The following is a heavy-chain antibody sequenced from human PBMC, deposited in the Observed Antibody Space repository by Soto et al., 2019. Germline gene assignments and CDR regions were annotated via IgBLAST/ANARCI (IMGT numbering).Heavy chain of an antibody. CDR1: GDSISSGFYY. CDR3: ARNLYTTTEGFYGMDV. J-gene: IGHJ6*02. CDR2: IFYSGST. D-gene: IGHD1-1*01. Sequence: LSLTCTVSGDSISSGFYYWSWIRQHPEKGLEWIGYIFYSGSTYYNPSLKSRVTISIDTSKNQFSLKLSSVTAADTAVYYCARNLYTTTEGFYGMDVWGQGTTVTVSS. V-gene: IGHV4-31*03.